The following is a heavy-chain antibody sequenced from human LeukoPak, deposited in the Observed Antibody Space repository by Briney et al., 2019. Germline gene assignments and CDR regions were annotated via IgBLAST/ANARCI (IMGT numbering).Heavy chain of an antibody. CDR2: ISWDGGST. CDR3: AKEGPGIAVAGLDY. J-gene: IGHJ4*02. V-gene: IGHV3-43*01. D-gene: IGHD6-19*01. CDR1: GFTFDDCT. Sequence: GGSLRLSCAASGFTFDDCTMHWVRQAPGKGLEWVSLISWDGGSTYYADSVKGRFTISRDNSKNSLYLQMNSLRTEDTALYYCAKEGPGIAVAGLDYWGQGTLVTVSS.